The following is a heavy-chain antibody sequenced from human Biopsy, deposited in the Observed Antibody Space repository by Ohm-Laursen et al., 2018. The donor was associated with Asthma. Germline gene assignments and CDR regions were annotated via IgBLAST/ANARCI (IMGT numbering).Heavy chain of an antibody. V-gene: IGHV3-53*01. Sequence: GSLRLSCAASGFAVSRDYMFWVRQAPGKGLEWVSVIYSGGTSHTADSVRGRFTISRDYSKNTLYLQMQSLRAEDTAVYYCARGDSSNWSHYYFDYWGQGTLVTVSS. J-gene: IGHJ4*02. CDR2: IYSGGTS. CDR1: GFAVSRDY. D-gene: IGHD3-22*01. CDR3: ARGDSSNWSHYYFDY.